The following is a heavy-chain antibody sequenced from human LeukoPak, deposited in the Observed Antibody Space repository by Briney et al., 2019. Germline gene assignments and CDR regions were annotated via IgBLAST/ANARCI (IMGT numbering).Heavy chain of an antibody. CDR1: EFTFSSYT. CDR2: ISSSGSYI. V-gene: IGHV3-21*01. D-gene: IGHD6-13*01. CDR3: AREQQLALHY. J-gene: IGHJ4*02. Sequence: GGSLRLSCAASEFTFSSYTMNWVRQAPGKGLEWVSSISSSGSYIYYTDSVKGRFTISRDNAKNSLYLQMNSLRAEDTAMYYCAREQQLALHYWGQGTLVTVSS.